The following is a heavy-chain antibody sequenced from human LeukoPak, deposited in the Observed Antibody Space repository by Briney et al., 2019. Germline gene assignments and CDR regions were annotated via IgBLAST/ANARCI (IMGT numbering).Heavy chain of an antibody. Sequence: SVKVSCKASGGTFSSYAISWVRQAPGQGLEWMGRIIPILGIANYAQKFQGRVTITADKSTSTAYMELRSLRSDNTAVYYCARDIDYGGRNYYYGMDVWGQGTTVTVSS. CDR1: GGTFSSYA. D-gene: IGHD4-23*01. J-gene: IGHJ6*02. V-gene: IGHV1-69*04. CDR2: IIPILGIA. CDR3: ARDIDYGGRNYYYGMDV.